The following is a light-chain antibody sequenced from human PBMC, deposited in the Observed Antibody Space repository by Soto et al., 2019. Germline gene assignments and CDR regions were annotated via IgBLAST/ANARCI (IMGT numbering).Light chain of an antibody. V-gene: IGKV1-5*03. CDR1: QSISNW. J-gene: IGKJ2*01. CDR2: KAS. Sequence: DIQMTQSPSTLSASVGDRVTITCRASQSISNWLAWYQHKPGKAPKLLICKASSLETGAPSRFSGSGSGTEFTLTISSLQPDDFATYYCQQYSSYYTFGQGTKLEIK. CDR3: QQYSSYYT.